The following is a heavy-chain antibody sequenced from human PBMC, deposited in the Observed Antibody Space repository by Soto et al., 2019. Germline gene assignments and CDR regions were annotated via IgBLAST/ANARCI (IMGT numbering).Heavy chain of an antibody. CDR2: IKTDASEK. Sequence: EEQLVASGGGLVQPGGSRGLSVAPPGFTLRGYGRGGVPQVPGRGLEWLATIKTDASEKKYVDSVKGRFTVFRDNAKNSLYLQMDSLRAEDTAVYYCARDSGYGSGNSVNHYLDCWGRGTLVTVSS. J-gene: IGHJ4*01. CDR1: GFTLRGYG. D-gene: IGHD3-10*01. CDR3: ARDSGYGSGNSVNHYLDC. V-gene: IGHV3-7*01.